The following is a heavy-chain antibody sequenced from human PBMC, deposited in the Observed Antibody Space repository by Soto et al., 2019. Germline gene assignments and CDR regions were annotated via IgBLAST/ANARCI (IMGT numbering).Heavy chain of an antibody. V-gene: IGHV1-8*01. D-gene: IGHD2-2*01. Sequence: QVQLVQSGAEVKKPGASVKVSCKASGYTFTSYDINWVRQATGQGLEWMGWMNPNSGNTGYAQKFQGRVTMTRNTAISTAYMELSSLRSEVTDVYYCARVGVGDSPQGTGGSTRDYYYYMDVWGKGTTVTVSS. CDR2: MNPNSGNT. J-gene: IGHJ6*03. CDR1: GYTFTSYD. CDR3: ARVGVGDSPQGTGGSTRDYYYYMDV.